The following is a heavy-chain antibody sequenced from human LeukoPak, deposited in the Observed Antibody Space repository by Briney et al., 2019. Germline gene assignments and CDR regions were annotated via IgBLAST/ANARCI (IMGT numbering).Heavy chain of an antibody. D-gene: IGHD3-3*01. CDR3: ARSPPGGFWSGYYDY. Sequence: PSETLSLTCAVYGGSFSGYYWSWIRQPPGKGLEWIGEINHSGGTNYNPSLKSRVTISVDTSKNQFSLKLSSVTAADTGVYYCARSPPGGFWSGYYDYWGQGTLVTVSS. J-gene: IGHJ4*02. CDR1: GGSFSGYY. V-gene: IGHV4-34*01. CDR2: INHSGGT.